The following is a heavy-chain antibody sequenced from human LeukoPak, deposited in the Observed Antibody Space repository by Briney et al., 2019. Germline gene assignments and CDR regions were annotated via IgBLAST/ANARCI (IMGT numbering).Heavy chain of an antibody. Sequence: PGGSLRLSCAASGFTFSSYWMHWVRQAPGKGLVWVSRINSDGSSTSYADSVKGRFTISRDNAKNTLYLQMNSLRAEDTAVYYCARDGTYDFWSGSPHNRFDPWGQGTLVTVSS. CDR1: GFTFSSYW. V-gene: IGHV3-74*01. CDR3: ARDGTYDFWSGSPHNRFDP. D-gene: IGHD3-3*01. CDR2: INSDGSST. J-gene: IGHJ5*02.